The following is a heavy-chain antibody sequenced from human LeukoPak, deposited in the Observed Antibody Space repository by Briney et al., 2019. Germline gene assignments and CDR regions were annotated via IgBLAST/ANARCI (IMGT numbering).Heavy chain of an antibody. V-gene: IGHV3-48*01. D-gene: IGHD6-19*01. CDR2: IGTSGDTI. CDR1: GFSFSGYI. J-gene: IGHJ4*02. CDR3: ARDQWLDF. Sequence: GGSLRLSRAASGFSFSGYIMNWVRQTPGKGLEWVSFIGTSGDTIYYADSVKGRFTVSRDNAKNSLYLQMNSLRAEDTAVYYCARDQWLDFWGQGTLVTVSS.